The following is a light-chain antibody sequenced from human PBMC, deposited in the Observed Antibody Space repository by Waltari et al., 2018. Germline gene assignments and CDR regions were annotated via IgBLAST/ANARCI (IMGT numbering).Light chain of an antibody. CDR3: SSYTNRNTWV. J-gene: IGLJ3*02. Sequence: QSALTQPASVSGSPGQSITISCTGASSDVGGYDHVSWYQQNPSKAPKLIIYDVTNRPSGVSHRFSGSKTGNKASLTISGLQAEDEGDYYCSSYTNRNTWVFGGGTTLTVL. CDR2: DVT. CDR1: SSDVGGYDH. V-gene: IGLV2-14*01.